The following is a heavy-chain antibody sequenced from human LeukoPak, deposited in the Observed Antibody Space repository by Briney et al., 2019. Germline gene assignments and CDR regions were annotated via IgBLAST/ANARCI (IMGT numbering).Heavy chain of an antibody. V-gene: IGHV4-59*01. J-gene: IGHJ6*03. CDR3: ARAAYIGTTYYYYYMDV. CDR2: VYYSGST. D-gene: IGHD1-26*01. Sequence: PSETLSLTCTVSGGSISSYYWNWIRQPPGEGLEWIGYVYYSGSTNYNPSLKSRVTISVDTSKNRFSLNLTSVTAADAAVYYCARAAYIGTTYYYYYMDVWGKGTTVTVSS. CDR1: GGSISSYY.